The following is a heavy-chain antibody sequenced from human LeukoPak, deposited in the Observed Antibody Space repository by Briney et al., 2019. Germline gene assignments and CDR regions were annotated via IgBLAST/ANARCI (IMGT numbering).Heavy chain of an antibody. V-gene: IGHV6-1*01. Sequence: SQTLSLTCAISGDSVSSNSAAWNWIRQSPSRGLEWLGRTYYRSKWYNDYAVSVKSRITINPDTSKNQFSLQLNSVTPEDTAVYYCARGFSGLYSSSWSTTYYFDYWGQGTLVTVSS. CDR2: TYYRSKWYN. CDR3: ARGFSGLYSSSWSTTYYFDY. CDR1: GDSVSSNSAA. J-gene: IGHJ4*02. D-gene: IGHD6-13*01.